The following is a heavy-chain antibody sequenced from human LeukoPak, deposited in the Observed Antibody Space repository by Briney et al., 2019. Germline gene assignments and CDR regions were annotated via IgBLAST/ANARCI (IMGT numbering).Heavy chain of an antibody. CDR2: IYYSGST. CDR3: ARDMKGRYCGGDCSWFDP. D-gene: IGHD2-21*02. V-gene: IGHV4-31*03. J-gene: IGHJ5*02. Sequence: SETLSLTCTASGGSISSGGYYWSWIRQHPGKGLEWIGYIYYSGSTYYNPSLKSRVTISVDTSKNQFSLKLSSVTAADTAVYYCARDMKGRYCGGDCSWFDPWGQGTLVTVSS. CDR1: GGSISSGGYY.